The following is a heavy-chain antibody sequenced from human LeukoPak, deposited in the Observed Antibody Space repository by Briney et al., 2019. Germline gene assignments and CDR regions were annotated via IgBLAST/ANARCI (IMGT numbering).Heavy chain of an antibody. Sequence: GGSLRLSCAASGSTFSSYSMNWVRQAPGKGLEWVSSISSSSSYIYYADSVKGRFTISRDNAKNSLYLQMNSLRAEDTAVYYCARESSPEDYDFWSGYYRYFDYWGQGTLVTVSS. V-gene: IGHV3-21*01. J-gene: IGHJ4*02. CDR3: ARESSPEDYDFWSGYYRYFDY. D-gene: IGHD3-3*01. CDR1: GSTFSSYS. CDR2: ISSSSSYI.